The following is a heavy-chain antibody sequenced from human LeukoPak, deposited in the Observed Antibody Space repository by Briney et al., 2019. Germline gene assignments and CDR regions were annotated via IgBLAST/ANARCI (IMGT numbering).Heavy chain of an antibody. CDR1: GFTFSSYG. J-gene: IGHJ5*02. D-gene: IGHD4-17*01. CDR2: ISGSGGST. Sequence: GGSLRLSCAASGFTFSSYGMSWVRQAPGKGLEWVSAISGSGGSTYYADSVKGRFTISRDNSKNTLYLQMNSLRAEDTAVYYCARFLRYLNWFDPWGQGTLVTVSS. V-gene: IGHV3-23*01. CDR3: ARFLRYLNWFDP.